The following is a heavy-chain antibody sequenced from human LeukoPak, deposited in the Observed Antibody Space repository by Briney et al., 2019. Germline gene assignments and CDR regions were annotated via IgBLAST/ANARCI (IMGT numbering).Heavy chain of an antibody. D-gene: IGHD4-17*01. J-gene: IGHJ4*03. V-gene: IGHV3-21*01. Sequence: GGSLRLSCAASGFTFSSYSMNWVRQAPGKGLEWVSSISSSSSYIYYADSVKGRFTISRDNAKNSLYPQMNSLRAEDTAVYYCARAPTPHGDYVGYFDYWGQGTTVTVSS. CDR3: ARAPTPHGDYVGYFDY. CDR1: GFTFSSYS. CDR2: ISSSSSYI.